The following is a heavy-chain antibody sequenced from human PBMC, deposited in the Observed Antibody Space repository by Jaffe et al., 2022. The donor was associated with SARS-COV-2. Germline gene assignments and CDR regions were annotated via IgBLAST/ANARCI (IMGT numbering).Heavy chain of an antibody. Sequence: EVQLVESGGGLVQPGGSLRLSCAASGFIFSSYWMSWVRQAPGKGLEWVANIKQDGSEKYYVDSVKGRFTISRDNAKNSLYLQMNSLRAEDTAVYYCARDSSGYDFWGQGTLVTVSS. CDR1: GFIFSSYW. CDR3: ARDSSGYDF. V-gene: IGHV3-7*03. D-gene: IGHD6-19*01. CDR2: IKQDGSEK. J-gene: IGHJ4*02.